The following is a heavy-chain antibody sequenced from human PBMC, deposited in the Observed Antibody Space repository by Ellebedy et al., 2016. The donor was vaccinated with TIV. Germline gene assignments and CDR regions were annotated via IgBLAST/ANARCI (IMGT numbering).Heavy chain of an antibody. CDR1: GGSISNSDYY. V-gene: IGHV4-39*07. CDR3: ARDPALPRGRFDT. Sequence: MPSETLSLTCTVPGGSISNSDYYWNWIRQPPGKGLEWIGSIYYSGSAYYNPSLKNRVTVSVDTSKNQFSLNLNSVTAADTAVYYCARDPALPRGRFDTWGQGTLVTVSS. CDR2: IYYSGSA. J-gene: IGHJ5*02.